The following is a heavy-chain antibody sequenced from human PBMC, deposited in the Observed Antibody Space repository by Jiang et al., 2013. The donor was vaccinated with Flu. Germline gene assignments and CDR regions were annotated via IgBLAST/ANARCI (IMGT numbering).Heavy chain of an antibody. J-gene: IGHJ5*02. CDR3: ANGNDILTGYYPFWFDP. V-gene: IGHV3-23*01. D-gene: IGHD3-9*01. CDR2: ISGSGGST. CDR1: GFTFSSYA. Sequence: QLLESGGGLVQPGGSLRLSCAASGFTFSSYAMSWVRQAPGKGLEWVSAISGSGGSTYYADSVKGRFTISRDNSKNTLYLQMNSLRAEDTAVYYCANGNDILTGYYPFWFDPWGQGTLVTVSS.